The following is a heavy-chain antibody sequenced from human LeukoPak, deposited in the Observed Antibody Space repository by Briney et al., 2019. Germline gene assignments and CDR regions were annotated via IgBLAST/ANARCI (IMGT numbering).Heavy chain of an antibody. D-gene: IGHD3-22*01. CDR2: IHYSGRT. Sequence: PSETLSLTCSVSGDSISRHFWSWIRQPPGKGLEWIAFIHYSGRTKYNPSLQSRVTISVDTSENEFSLRLTSVTAADMAVYYCARLLDNDSSGDPDTFDMWGQGTVVTVSS. J-gene: IGHJ3*02. V-gene: IGHV4-59*11. CDR3: ARLLDNDSSGDPDTFDM. CDR1: GDSISRHF.